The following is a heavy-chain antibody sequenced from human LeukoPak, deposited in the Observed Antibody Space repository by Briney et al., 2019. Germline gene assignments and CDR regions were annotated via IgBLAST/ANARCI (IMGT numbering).Heavy chain of an antibody. Sequence: PSETLSLTCTVSGGSISSGGYYWSWIRQPPGKGLEWIGYIYHSGSTYYNPSLKSRVTISVDRSKNQFSLKLSSVTAADTAVYYCARAPGSTRSLDYWGQGTLVTVSS. V-gene: IGHV4-30-2*01. J-gene: IGHJ4*02. CDR1: GGSISSGGYY. CDR3: ARAPGSTRSLDY. D-gene: IGHD2-2*01. CDR2: IYHSGST.